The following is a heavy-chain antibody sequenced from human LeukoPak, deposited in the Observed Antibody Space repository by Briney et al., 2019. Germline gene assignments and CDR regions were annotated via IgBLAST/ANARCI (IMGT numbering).Heavy chain of an antibody. D-gene: IGHD6-13*01. CDR1: GFTFSTYG. CDR3: ARDDYYSSSRVGWFDP. J-gene: IGHJ5*02. Sequence: PGGSLRLSCAASGFTFSTYGMHWVRQAPGKGLEWVALIYYDGSNKYYADSVKGRFTISRDNSKNTLYLQMNSLRAEDTAVYYCARDDYYSSSRVGWFDPWGRGTLVTVSS. V-gene: IGHV3-33*01. CDR2: IYYDGSNK.